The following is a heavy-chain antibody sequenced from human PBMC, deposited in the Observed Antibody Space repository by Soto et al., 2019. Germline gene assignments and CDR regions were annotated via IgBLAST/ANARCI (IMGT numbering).Heavy chain of an antibody. V-gene: IGHV4-31*03. CDR2: IHDSGSS. CDR3: ARDQGIVEVTGDYYGLDV. J-gene: IGHJ6*02. Sequence: QVRLQESGPGQVRPSQTLSLTCTVSGASVSSGGHYWTWIRQHPGKGLEWIGYIHDSGSSHYNPSFGSRVIMSLETSKNEFSLKLSSVTAADTAIYYCARDQGIVEVTGDYYGLDVWGQGTTVTVSS. D-gene: IGHD2-21*02. CDR1: GASVSSGGHY.